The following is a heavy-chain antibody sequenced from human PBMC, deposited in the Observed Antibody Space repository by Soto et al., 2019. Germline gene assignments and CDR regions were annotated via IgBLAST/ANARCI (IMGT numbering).Heavy chain of an antibody. CDR2: ISSSGDTI. Sequence: QVQLVESGGGLVKPGGSLRLSCAASGFTFSDHYMTWIRQAPGKGLEWISYISSSGDTIYYADSVKGRFTISRDNARNSLYLQMNSLRAEDTAVYYCARELGYCSGARCYAANDYWGQGTLVTVSS. V-gene: IGHV3-11*01. CDR3: ARELGYCSGARCYAANDY. J-gene: IGHJ4*02. D-gene: IGHD2-15*01. CDR1: GFTFSDHY.